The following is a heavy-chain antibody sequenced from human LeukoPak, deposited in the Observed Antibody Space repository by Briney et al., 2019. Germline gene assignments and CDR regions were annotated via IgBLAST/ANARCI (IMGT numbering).Heavy chain of an antibody. J-gene: IGHJ4*02. CDR1: GGSFSGYY. V-gene: IGHV4-34*01. CDR3: ARGYYDSSGPKSYYFDY. D-gene: IGHD3-22*01. Sequence: SSETLSLTCAVDGGSFSGYYWSWIRQPPGKGLEWIGEINHSGSTNYNPSLKSRVTISVDTSKNQFSLKLSSVTAADTAVYYCARGYYDSSGPKSYYFDYWGQGTLVTVSS. CDR2: INHSGST.